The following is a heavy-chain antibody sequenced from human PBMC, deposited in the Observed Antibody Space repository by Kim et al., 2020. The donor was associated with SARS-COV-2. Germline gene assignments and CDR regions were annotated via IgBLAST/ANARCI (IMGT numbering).Heavy chain of an antibody. Sequence: GGSLRLSCAASGFTFGCYCMNWVRQAPGKGLEWVSTISVNGSRTSYADSVKGRFTISRDNAKNTLYLQMNSLRAEDTAVYYCARDHNMEWGAIDYWDQ. CDR3: ARDHNMEWGAIDY. CDR2: ISVNGSRT. CDR1: GFTFGCYC. D-gene: IGHD1-26*01. V-gene: IGHV3-23*01. J-gene: IGHJ4*02.